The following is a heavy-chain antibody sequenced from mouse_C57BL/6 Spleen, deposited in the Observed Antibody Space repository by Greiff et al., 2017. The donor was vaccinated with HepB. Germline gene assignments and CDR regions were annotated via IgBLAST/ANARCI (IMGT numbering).Heavy chain of an antibody. J-gene: IGHJ2*01. CDR3: ARADGFGY. V-gene: IGHV1-82*01. Sequence: QVQLKQSGPELVKPGASVKISCKASGYAFSSSWMNWVKQRPGKGLEWIGRIYTGDGDTNYNGKFKGKATLTADKSSSAAYMQLSSLTSEDSAVYFCARADGFGYWGQGTTLTVSS. CDR1: GYAFSSSW. CDR2: IYTGDGDT.